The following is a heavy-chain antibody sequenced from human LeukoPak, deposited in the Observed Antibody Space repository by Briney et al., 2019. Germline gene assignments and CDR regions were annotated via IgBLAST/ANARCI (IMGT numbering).Heavy chain of an antibody. Sequence: SQTLSLTCTVSGGSISSGGYYWSWIRQHPGKGLEWIGYIYYSGSTYYNPSLKSRVTISVDTSKNQFSLKLSSVTAADTAVYYCAREGSLELRRGAFDIWGQGTTVTVSS. CDR2: IYYSGST. CDR3: AREGSLELRRGAFDI. D-gene: IGHD1-7*01. J-gene: IGHJ3*02. V-gene: IGHV4-31*03. CDR1: GGSISSGGYY.